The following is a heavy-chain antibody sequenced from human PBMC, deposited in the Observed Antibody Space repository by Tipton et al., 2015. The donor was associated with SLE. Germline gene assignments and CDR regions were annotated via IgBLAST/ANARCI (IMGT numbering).Heavy chain of an antibody. V-gene: IGHV4-30-4*08. CDR3: ASSIVGSTHFDF. D-gene: IGHD1-26*01. CDR1: GVSINSGDYF. Sequence: TLSLTCTVSGVSINSGDYFWTWIRQSPGKGLEWIGDTCYNGNTYYNPSLKSRLSISVDTSKNVLSLTLTSVTAADTAVYYCASSIVGSTHFDFWGQGTHLTVSS. J-gene: IGHJ4*02. CDR2: TCYNGNT.